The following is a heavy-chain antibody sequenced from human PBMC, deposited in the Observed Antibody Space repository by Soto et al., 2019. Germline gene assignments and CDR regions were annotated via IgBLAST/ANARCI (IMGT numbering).Heavy chain of an antibody. V-gene: IGHV3-23*01. CDR1: GFTFSNYA. Sequence: EVQLLESGGGLVQPGGSLRLSCAASGFTFSNYAMSWVRQAPGKGLEWGSSVNNGGSSTYYADSVKGRFTISRDNSKNTLYLQMTGLRAEDTAVYYCARYCSGGSLCYMGVWGKGTTVTVSS. CDR3: ARYCSGGSLCYMGV. D-gene: IGHD2-15*01. J-gene: IGHJ6*03. CDR2: VNNGGSST.